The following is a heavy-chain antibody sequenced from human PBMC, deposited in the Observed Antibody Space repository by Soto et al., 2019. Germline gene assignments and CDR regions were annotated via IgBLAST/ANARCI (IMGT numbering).Heavy chain of an antibody. V-gene: IGHV3-21*01. J-gene: IGHJ6*02. D-gene: IGHD2-2*01. Sequence: EVQLVESGGGLVKPGGSLRLSCAASGFTFSSYSMNWVRQAPGKGLEWVSSISSSSSYIYYADSVKGRVTISRDNAKNSLYLQMNSLRAEDTAVYYCTRDFEYQQVGMDVWGPGTTVTVSS. CDR1: GFTFSSYS. CDR3: TRDFEYQQVGMDV. CDR2: ISSSSSYI.